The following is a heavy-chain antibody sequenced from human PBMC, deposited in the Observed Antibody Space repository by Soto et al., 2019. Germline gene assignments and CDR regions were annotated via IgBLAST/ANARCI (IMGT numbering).Heavy chain of an antibody. CDR2: IYYSGRT. V-gene: IGHV4-61*01. J-gene: IGHJ5*02. Sequence: TSGTLSLPLFFSGGSVRSNYYLLGWVPQAPGKGLEWIGYIYYSGRTDYKSSLKSRVTISLDPSKNQVSLKLNSVTAADMAVYYCARGGAGDTKYNWFDPWSQGTLVTVSS. D-gene: IGHD1-26*01. CDR1: GGSVRSNYYL. CDR3: ARGGAGDTKYNWFDP.